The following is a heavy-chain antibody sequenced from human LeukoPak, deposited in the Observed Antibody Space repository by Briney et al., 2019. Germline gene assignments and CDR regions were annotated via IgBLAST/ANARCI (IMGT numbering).Heavy chain of an antibody. J-gene: IGHJ4*02. Sequence: GSLRLSCAASGFTFSSYAMSWVRQAPGKGLEWVSAISGSGGSTYYADSVKGRFTISRDNSKNTLYLQMNSLRAEDTAVYYCTKPGKYQLLFDYWGQGTLVTVSS. CDR2: ISGSGGST. D-gene: IGHD2-2*01. V-gene: IGHV3-23*01. CDR1: GFTFSSYA. CDR3: TKPGKYQLLFDY.